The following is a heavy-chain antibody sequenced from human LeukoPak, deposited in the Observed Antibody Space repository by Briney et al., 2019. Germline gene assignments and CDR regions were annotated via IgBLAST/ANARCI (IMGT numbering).Heavy chain of an antibody. CDR3: AKGDLTYYDILTGYPDY. V-gene: IGHV3-23*01. J-gene: IGHJ4*02. Sequence: GGSLRLSCAASGFTFSSYGMSWVRQAPGKGLGWVSAISGSGGSTYYADSVKGRFTISRDNSKNTLYLQMNSLRAEDTAVYYCAKGDLTYYDILTGYPDYWGQGTLVTVSS. CDR2: ISGSGGST. D-gene: IGHD3-9*01. CDR1: GFTFSSYG.